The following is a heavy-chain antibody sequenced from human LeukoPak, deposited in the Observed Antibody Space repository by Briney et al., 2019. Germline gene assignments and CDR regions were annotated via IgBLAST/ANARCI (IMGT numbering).Heavy chain of an antibody. Sequence: AGGSLRLSCAASGFTFGSYAMSWVRQAPGKGLEWVSAISGSGGSTYYADSVKGRFTISRDNSKNTLYLQMNSLRAEDTAVYYCAKDQYYDILTGYSIWGQGTLVTVSS. CDR3: AKDQYYDILTGYSI. J-gene: IGHJ4*02. D-gene: IGHD3-9*01. V-gene: IGHV3-23*01. CDR2: ISGSGGST. CDR1: GFTFGSYA.